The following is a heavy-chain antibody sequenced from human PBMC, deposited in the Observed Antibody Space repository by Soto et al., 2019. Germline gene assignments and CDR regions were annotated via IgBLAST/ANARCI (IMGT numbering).Heavy chain of an antibody. V-gene: IGHV4-31*03. J-gene: IGHJ3*02. Sequence: SETLSLTCTVSGGSISSGGYYWSWIRQHPGKGLEWIGYIYYSGSTYYNPSLKNRVTISVDTSKNQFSLKLSSVTAADTAVYYCARVLGNCSSTSCYTPEAFDIWGQGTMVTVSS. CDR2: IYYSGST. CDR1: GGSISSGGYY. D-gene: IGHD2-2*02. CDR3: ARVLGNCSSTSCYTPEAFDI.